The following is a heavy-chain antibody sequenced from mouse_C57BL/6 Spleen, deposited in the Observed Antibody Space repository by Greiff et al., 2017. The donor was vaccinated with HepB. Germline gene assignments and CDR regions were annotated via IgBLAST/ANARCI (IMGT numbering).Heavy chain of an antibody. CDR1: GYTFTDYN. CDR2: INPNNGGT. D-gene: IGHD2-4*01. CDR3: ARRGRNYDYDRDAMDY. J-gene: IGHJ4*01. V-gene: IGHV1-22*01. Sequence: EVQLQQSGPELFKPGASVKMSSKASGYTFTDYNMHWVKQSHGKSLEWIGYINPNNGGTSYNQKFKGKATLTVNKSSSTAYMELRSLTSEDSAVYYCARRGRNYDYDRDAMDYWRQGTSVTVSS.